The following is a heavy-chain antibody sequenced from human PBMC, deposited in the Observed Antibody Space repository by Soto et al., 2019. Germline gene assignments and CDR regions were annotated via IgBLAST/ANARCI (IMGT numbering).Heavy chain of an antibody. V-gene: IGHV3-7*01. CDR1: GFTFSDYS. J-gene: IGHJ3*01. CDR2: IKQDGGEE. CDR3: ARIYYTSRGPTKYRAFDF. Sequence: GGSLRLSCAASGFTFSDYSMGWVRQSPGKGLEGVANIKQDGGEEDYVDSVKGRLTISRDNAKNSLYLQMNSLRAEDTAVYYCARIYYTSRGPTKYRAFDFWGQGTMVTVSS. D-gene: IGHD3-22*01.